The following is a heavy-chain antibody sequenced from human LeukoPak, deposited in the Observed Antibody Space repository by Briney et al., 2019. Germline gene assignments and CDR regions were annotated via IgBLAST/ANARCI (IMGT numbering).Heavy chain of an antibody. J-gene: IGHJ4*02. Sequence: PGGSLRLSCAASGFTFRSYAMSWVRQAPGKGLEWVSVICGSGGSTYYADSVKGRFTISRDNSKNTLYLQMNSLRAEDTAVYYCAKDYYYGSGSYYTYFDYWGQGTLVTVSS. V-gene: IGHV3-23*01. CDR3: AKDYYYGSGSYYTYFDY. CDR1: GFTFRSYA. CDR2: ICGSGGST. D-gene: IGHD3-10*01.